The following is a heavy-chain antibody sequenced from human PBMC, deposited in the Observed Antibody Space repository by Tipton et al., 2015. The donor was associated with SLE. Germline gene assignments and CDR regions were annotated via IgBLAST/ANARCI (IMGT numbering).Heavy chain of an antibody. CDR1: GFTFSRYD. CDR2: VGTTADR. J-gene: IGHJ3*02. CDR3: ATATHYYDTNGYSSGAFDI. V-gene: IGHV3-13*01. Sequence: SLRLSCAASGFTFSRYDMHWVRQVTGRGLEWISAVGTTADRYYSDSVKGRFTVSRDDVMSSFYLQMYNLRGGDTGVYYCATATHYYDTNGYSSGAFDIWGHGTMVTVSS. D-gene: IGHD3-22*01.